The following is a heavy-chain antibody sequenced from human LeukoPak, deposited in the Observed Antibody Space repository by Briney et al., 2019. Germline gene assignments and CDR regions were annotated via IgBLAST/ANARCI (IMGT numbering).Heavy chain of an antibody. CDR1: GGSISSYY. CDR3: ARDLGRIVGASYYYYYMDV. V-gene: IGHV4-59*01. D-gene: IGHD1-26*01. J-gene: IGHJ6*03. CDR2: IYYSGST. Sequence: PSETLSLTCTVSGGSISSYYWSWIRQPPGKALEWIGYIYYSGSTNYNPSLKSRVTISVDTSKNQFSLKLSSVTAADTVVYYCARDLGRIVGASYYYYYMDVWGKGTTVTISS.